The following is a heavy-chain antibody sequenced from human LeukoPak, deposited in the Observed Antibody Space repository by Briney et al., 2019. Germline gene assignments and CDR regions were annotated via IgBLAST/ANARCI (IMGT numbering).Heavy chain of an antibody. D-gene: IGHD2-21*01. CDR2: VFYSGDT. V-gene: IGHV4-61*05. J-gene: IGHJ4*02. CDR3: AGAAVIPYY. Sequence: PSETLSLTCTVSGGSIGSSNYYWVWIRQPPGKGLEWIAYVFYSGDTTYNPSLKSRVTMSVDTSKNQFSLKLSSVTAADTAVYYCAGAAVIPYYWGQGTLVTVSS. CDR1: GGSIGSSNYY.